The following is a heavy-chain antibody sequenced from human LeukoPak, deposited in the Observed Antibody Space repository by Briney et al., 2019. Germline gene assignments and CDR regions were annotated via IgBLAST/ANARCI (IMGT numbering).Heavy chain of an antibody. Sequence: PGGSLRLSYPASGFTFSSYGMHWVRQAPGRGLEWVAFIRYDGSNKYYADSVKGRFTISRDNSKNTLYLQMNSLRAEDTAVYYCAKDQLLYTMTSGFDYWGQGTLVTVSS. CDR3: AKDQLLYTMTSGFDY. V-gene: IGHV3-30*02. CDR1: GFTFSSYG. D-gene: IGHD2-2*02. J-gene: IGHJ4*02. CDR2: IRYDGSNK.